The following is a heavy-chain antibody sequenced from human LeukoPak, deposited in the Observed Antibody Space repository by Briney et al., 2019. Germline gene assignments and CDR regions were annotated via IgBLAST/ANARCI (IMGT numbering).Heavy chain of an antibody. CDR3: ARRDGLEVGVYWFDP. D-gene: IGHD3-22*01. Sequence: GASVKVSCKASGGTFGSYAISWVRQAPGQGLEWMGGIIPIFGTANYAQKFQGRVTITADESTSTAYMELSSLRSEDTAVYYCARRDGLEVGVYWFDPWGQGTLATVSS. CDR1: GGTFGSYA. CDR2: IIPIFGTA. V-gene: IGHV1-69*13. J-gene: IGHJ5*02.